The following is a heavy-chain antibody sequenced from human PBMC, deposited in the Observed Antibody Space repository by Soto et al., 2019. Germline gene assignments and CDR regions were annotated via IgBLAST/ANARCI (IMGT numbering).Heavy chain of an antibody. CDR3: ARGELGIGYYYYYGMDV. CDR2: IIPIFGTA. Sequence: QVQLVQSGAEVKKPGSSVKVSCKASGGTFSSYAISWVRQAPGQGLEWIGGIIPIFGTANYAQKFQGRVTITADESTSTAYMELSSLRSEDTAVYYCARGELGIGYYYYYGMDVWGQGTTVTVSS. J-gene: IGHJ6*02. V-gene: IGHV1-69*01. CDR1: GGTFSSYA. D-gene: IGHD7-27*01.